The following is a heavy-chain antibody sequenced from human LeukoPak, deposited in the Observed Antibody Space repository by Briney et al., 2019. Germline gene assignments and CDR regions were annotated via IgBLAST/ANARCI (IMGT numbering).Heavy chain of an antibody. CDR2: MNPNSGNA. D-gene: IGHD3-10*01. CDR3: GRPLQRGSWTQRALDY. J-gene: IGHJ4*02. V-gene: IGHV1-8*01. CDR1: GYTFASYD. Sequence: ASVKVSCKASGYTFASYDISWVRQATGQGLEWMGWMNPNSGNAGYAQRFQGRVTMTRNNSISTAYMELTSLRSEDTAVYYCGRPLQRGSWTQRALDYWGQGTLVTVSS.